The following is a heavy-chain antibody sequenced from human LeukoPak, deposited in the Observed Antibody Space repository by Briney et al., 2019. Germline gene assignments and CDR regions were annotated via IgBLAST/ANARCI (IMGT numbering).Heavy chain of an antibody. V-gene: IGHV3-13*01. CDR2: IGTGDDT. D-gene: IGHD2-15*01. CDR1: GFTFSTYD. J-gene: IGHJ6*02. Sequence: GGSLRLSCAASGFTFSTYDMHWVRQVTGKGLEWVSAIGTGDDTYYLGSVKGRFTISRENAKNVLYLQMSSLRAEDTAVYYCAREIRETVVTRHYYYGVDVWGQGTTVTVSS. CDR3: AREIRETVVTRHYYYGVDV.